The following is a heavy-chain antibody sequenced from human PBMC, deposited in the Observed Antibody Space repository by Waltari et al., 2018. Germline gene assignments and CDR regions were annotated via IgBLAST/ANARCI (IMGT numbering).Heavy chain of an antibody. J-gene: IGHJ4*02. CDR1: GGSFSGYY. Sequence: QVQLQQWGAGLLKPSETLSLTCAVYGGSFSGYYWSWIRQPPGKGLEWIGEINHSGSTNYNPSLKSRVTISVDTSKNQFSLKLSSVTAADTAVYYCARHVGQPYSSSFDYWGQGTLVTFSS. D-gene: IGHD6-6*01. CDR3: ARHVGQPYSSSFDY. V-gene: IGHV4-34*01. CDR2: INHSGST.